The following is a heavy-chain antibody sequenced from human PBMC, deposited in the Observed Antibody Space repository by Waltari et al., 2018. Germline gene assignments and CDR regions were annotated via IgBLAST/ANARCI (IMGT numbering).Heavy chain of an antibody. D-gene: IGHD5-18*01. CDR3: AIHGYSYGYGVDY. J-gene: IGHJ4*02. V-gene: IGHV3-53*04. CDR2: IYSGGSK. CDR1: FTVSSNY. Sequence: EVQLVESGGGLVQPGFTVSSNYMSWVRQAPGKGLEWVSVIYSGGSKYYADSVKGRFTISRHNSKNTLYLQMNSRRAEDTAVYYCAIHGYSYGYGVDYWGQGTLVTVSS.